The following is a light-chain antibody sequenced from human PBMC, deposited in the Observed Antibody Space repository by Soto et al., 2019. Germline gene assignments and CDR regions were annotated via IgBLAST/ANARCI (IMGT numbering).Light chain of an antibody. CDR2: DVS. J-gene: IGLJ2*01. CDR1: SSDVGGYNY. Sequence: QSALTQPRSVSGYPGQSVSVSCTGTSSDVGGYNYVSWYQQHPGKAPKLMIYDVSERPSGVPDRFSGSKSGNTASLTISGLRAEDEGDYYCCSYAGTYTFIFGGGTKLTVL. V-gene: IGLV2-11*01. CDR3: CSYAGTYTFI.